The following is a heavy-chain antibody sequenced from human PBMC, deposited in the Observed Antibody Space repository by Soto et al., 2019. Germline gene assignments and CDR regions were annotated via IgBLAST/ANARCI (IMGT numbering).Heavy chain of an antibody. CDR2: IYYSGST. Sequence: SETLSLTCTVSGGSISSGDYYWSWIRQPPGKGLEWIGYIYYSGSTYYNPSLKSRVTISVDTSKNQFSLKLSSVTAADTAVYYCARTTMIALVYYFDYWGQGTLVTVSS. CDR3: ARTTMIALVYYFDY. D-gene: IGHD3-22*01. CDR1: GGSISSGDYY. J-gene: IGHJ4*02. V-gene: IGHV4-30-4*01.